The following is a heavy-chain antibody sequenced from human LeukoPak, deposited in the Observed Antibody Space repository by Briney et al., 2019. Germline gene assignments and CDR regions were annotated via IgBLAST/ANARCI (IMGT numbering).Heavy chain of an antibody. J-gene: IGHJ4*02. D-gene: IGHD3-10*01. CDR3: ARVTGYGSGPKDY. Sequence: GGSLRLSCAASGFTFSSYSMNWVRQAPGKGLEWVSYISSSSSTIYYADSVKGRFTISRDNAKKSLYLQMNSLRAGDTAVYYCARVTGYGSGPKDYWGQGTLVTVSS. V-gene: IGHV3-48*04. CDR2: ISSSSSTI. CDR1: GFTFSSYS.